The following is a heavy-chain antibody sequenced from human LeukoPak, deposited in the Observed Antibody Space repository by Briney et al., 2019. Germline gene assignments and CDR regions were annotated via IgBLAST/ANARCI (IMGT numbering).Heavy chain of an antibody. Sequence: GGSLRLSCAASGFTFSSYAMSWVRQAPGKGLEWVSSISSSSSYIYYADSVKGRFTISRDNAKNSLYLQMNSLRAEDTAVYYCARETPRVDGGPNFDYWGQGTLVTVSS. CDR1: GFTFSSYA. CDR2: ISSSSSYI. D-gene: IGHD3-3*01. J-gene: IGHJ4*02. CDR3: ARETPRVDGGPNFDY. V-gene: IGHV3-21*01.